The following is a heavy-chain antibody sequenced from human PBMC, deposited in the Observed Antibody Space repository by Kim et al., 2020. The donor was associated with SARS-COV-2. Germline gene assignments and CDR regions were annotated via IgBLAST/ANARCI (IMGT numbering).Heavy chain of an antibody. Sequence: SETLSLTCAVSGGSISISNWWSWVRQPPGKGLEWIGEIYHSGSTTYNPSHKSRVTTSVDKSKNQLSLKLSSVTAADTAVYYCARGAVVVAAPFDYWGQGTLVTVFS. CDR1: GGSISISNW. D-gene: IGHD2-15*01. J-gene: IGHJ4*02. V-gene: IGHV4-4*02. CDR2: IYHSGST. CDR3: ARGAVVVAAPFDY.